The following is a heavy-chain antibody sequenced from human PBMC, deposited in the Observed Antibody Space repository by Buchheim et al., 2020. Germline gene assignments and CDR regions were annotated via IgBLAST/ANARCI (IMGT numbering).Heavy chain of an antibody. Sequence: QVQLQESGPGLVKPSETLSLTCTVSGGSVSSGSYYWSWIRQPPGKGLEWIGYIYYSGSTNYNPSLKSRVTISVDTSKNQFSLKLSSVTAADTAVYYCAREPTMIVVDDAFDIWGQGT. CDR1: GGSVSSGSYY. V-gene: IGHV4-61*01. J-gene: IGHJ3*02. D-gene: IGHD3-22*01. CDR2: IYYSGST. CDR3: AREPTMIVVDDAFDI.